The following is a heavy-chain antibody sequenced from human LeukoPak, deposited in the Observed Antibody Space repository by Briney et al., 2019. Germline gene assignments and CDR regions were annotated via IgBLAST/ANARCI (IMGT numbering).Heavy chain of an antibody. D-gene: IGHD3-22*01. J-gene: IGHJ3*02. Sequence: PGRSLRLSCAASGFTFSSYGMHWVRQAPGKGLEWVGRIKSKTDGGTTDYAASVKGRFTISRDDSKNTLYLQMNSLKTEDTAVYYCTTDRGLYDSSGYYYFATDIRGQGTMVTVSS. CDR2: IKSKTDGGTT. CDR3: TTDRGLYDSSGYYYFATDI. CDR1: GFTFSSYG. V-gene: IGHV3-15*01.